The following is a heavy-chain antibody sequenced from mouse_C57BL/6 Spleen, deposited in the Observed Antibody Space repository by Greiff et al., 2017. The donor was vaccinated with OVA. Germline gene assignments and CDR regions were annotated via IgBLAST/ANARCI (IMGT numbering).Heavy chain of an antibody. J-gene: IGHJ2*01. D-gene: IGHD1-1*01. CDR2: IYPRDGST. CDR1: GYTFTDYT. Sequence: QVQLQQSDAELVKPGASVKISCKVSGYTFTDYTIHWMKQRPEQGLEWIGYIYPRDGSTKYNEKFKGKATLTADKSSSTAYMQLNSLTSEDSAVYFFARAVDDYGSIYFDYWGQGTTLTVSS. CDR3: ARAVDDYGSIYFDY. V-gene: IGHV1-78*01.